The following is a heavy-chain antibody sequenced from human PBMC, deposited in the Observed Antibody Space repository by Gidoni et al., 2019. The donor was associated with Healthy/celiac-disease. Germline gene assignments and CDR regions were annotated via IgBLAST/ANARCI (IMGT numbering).Heavy chain of an antibody. CDR1: GFTFSSYC. J-gene: IGHJ4*02. CDR3: ARDTIGTNYYDSSGYLDFDY. V-gene: IGHV3-33*01. Sequence: QVQLVESGGGVVQPGRSLRLSCAASGFTFSSYCMHWVRQAPGKGLEWVAVIWYDGSNKYYADSVKGRFTISRDNSKNTLYLQMNSLRAEDTAVYYCARDTIGTNYYDSSGYLDFDYWGQGTLVTVSS. CDR2: IWYDGSNK. D-gene: IGHD3-22*01.